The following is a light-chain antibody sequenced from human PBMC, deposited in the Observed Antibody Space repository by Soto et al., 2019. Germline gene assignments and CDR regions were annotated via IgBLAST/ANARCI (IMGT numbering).Light chain of an antibody. CDR3: AAWDDSLSGWL. CDR2: RNN. J-gene: IGLJ3*02. V-gene: IGLV1-47*01. Sequence: QAVVTQPPSASGTPGQRVTISCSGSSPNIGSNYVYWYQQLPGTAPKLLIYRNNQRPSGVPDRFSGSKSGTSASLAISGLRFEDEADYYCAAWDDSLSGWLFGGGTQLTVL. CDR1: SPNIGSNY.